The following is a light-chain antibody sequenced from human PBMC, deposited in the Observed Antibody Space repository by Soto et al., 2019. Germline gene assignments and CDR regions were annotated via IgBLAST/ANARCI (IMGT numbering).Light chain of an antibody. V-gene: IGKV3-15*01. CDR1: QSVSSN. CDR3: QHYNNWPPWT. CDR2: GAS. Sequence: EIEMTQSPATLSVSPGERATISCRASQSVSSNVAWYQKKPGQAPRLLIFGASTRATGIPARFSGSGSGTEFTLTISSLQSEDFAVYYCQHYNNWPPWTFGQGTKVDIK. J-gene: IGKJ1*01.